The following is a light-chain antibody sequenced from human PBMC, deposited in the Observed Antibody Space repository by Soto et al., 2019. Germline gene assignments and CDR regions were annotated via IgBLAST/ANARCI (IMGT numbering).Light chain of an antibody. J-gene: IGLJ2*01. V-gene: IGLV1-40*01. CDR3: QSYDTSLSGSV. CDR2: GNN. Sequence: QLVLTQPPSVSGAPGQRVTISCTGSSSNIGAGYDVHWYQQLPGTAPKVFIYGNNNRPSGVPDRFSGSKSGTSASLAITGLQAEDEADYYCQSYDTSLSGSVFGGGTKLTVL. CDR1: SSNIGAGYD.